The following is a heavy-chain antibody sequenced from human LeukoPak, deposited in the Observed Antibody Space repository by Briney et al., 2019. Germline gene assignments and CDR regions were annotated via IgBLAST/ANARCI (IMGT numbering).Heavy chain of an antibody. Sequence: SETLSLTCTVSGGSISSSSYYWGWIRQPPGKGLEWIGSIYYSGSTYYNPSLKSRVTISVDTSKNQFSLKLSSVTAADTAVYYCARDQGLRKLDYWGQGTLVTVSS. CDR3: ARDQGLRKLDY. D-gene: IGHD5/OR15-5a*01. CDR1: GGSISSSSYY. V-gene: IGHV4-39*07. J-gene: IGHJ4*02. CDR2: IYYSGST.